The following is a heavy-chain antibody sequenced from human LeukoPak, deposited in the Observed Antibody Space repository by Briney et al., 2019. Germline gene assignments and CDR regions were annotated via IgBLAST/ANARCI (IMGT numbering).Heavy chain of an antibody. Sequence: PSETLSLTCTVSGYSISSAYYWGWIRPPPGRGLEWIGNIYHSGSTYYNPSLKSRVSISVDTSKNQFSLKLSSVTAADTAVYYCARSIYGVGPFDYWGQGTLVTVFS. CDR1: GYSISSAYY. CDR2: IYHSGST. CDR3: ARSIYGVGPFDY. D-gene: IGHD6-6*01. J-gene: IGHJ4*02. V-gene: IGHV4-38-2*02.